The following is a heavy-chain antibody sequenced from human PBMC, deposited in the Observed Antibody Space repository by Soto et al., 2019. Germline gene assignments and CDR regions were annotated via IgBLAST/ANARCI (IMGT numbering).Heavy chain of an antibody. CDR2: ISGSGVST. D-gene: IGHD6-13*01. J-gene: IGHJ6*03. CDR1: GFTFSSYA. CDR3: AKKESSSWTVHRYYYSMDV. V-gene: IGHV3-23*01. Sequence: EVQLLESGGGLVQPGGSLRLSCAASGFTFSSYAMGWFRQAPGKGLEWVSAISGSGVSTYYADSVKGRFTISRDNSKNTLYLQMNSLRAEDTAVYYCAKKESSSWTVHRYYYSMDVWGKGTTVTVSS.